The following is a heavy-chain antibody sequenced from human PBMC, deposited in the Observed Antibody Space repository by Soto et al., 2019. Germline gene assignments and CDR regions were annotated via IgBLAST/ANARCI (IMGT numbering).Heavy chain of an antibody. J-gene: IGHJ6*03. CDR2: IYHSGST. CDR1: SGSISSSNW. CDR3: ARGRTSTAYYYYMDV. Sequence: SETLSLTCAVSSGSISSSNWWSWVRQPPGKGLEWIGEIYHSGSTNYNPSLKSRVTISVDKSKNQFSLKLSSVTAADTAVYYCARGRTSTAYYYYMDVWGKGTTVTVSS. V-gene: IGHV4-4*02. D-gene: IGHD4-17*01.